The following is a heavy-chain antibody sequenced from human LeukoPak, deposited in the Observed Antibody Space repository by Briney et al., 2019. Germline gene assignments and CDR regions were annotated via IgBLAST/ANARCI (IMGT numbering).Heavy chain of an antibody. Sequence: SETLSLTCSVSGYSISSGFYWGWIRPPPGKGLEWIGYIYHSGRSSYNPSLKRRVTISPDTSKNQFSLKLNSVTAADTAVYYCARGFWNSAFDYWGQGTLVTVSS. CDR1: GYSISSGFY. D-gene: IGHD1-7*01. CDR2: IYHSGRS. J-gene: IGHJ4*02. V-gene: IGHV4-38-2*02. CDR3: ARGFWNSAFDY.